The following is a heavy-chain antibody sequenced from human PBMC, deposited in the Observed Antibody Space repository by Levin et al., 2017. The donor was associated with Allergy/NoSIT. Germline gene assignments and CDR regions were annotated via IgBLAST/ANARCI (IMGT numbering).Heavy chain of an antibody. CDR2: ISAYNGNT. J-gene: IGHJ4*02. CDR3: ARDKNMITFGGVIVMADTNDY. D-gene: IGHD3-16*02. Sequence: GESLKISCKASGYTFTSYGISWVRQAPGQGLEWMGWISAYNGNTNYAQKLQGRVTMTTDTSTSTAYMELRSLRSDDTAVYYCARDKNMITFGGVIVMADTNDYWGQGTLVTVSS. CDR1: GYTFTSYG. V-gene: IGHV1-18*01.